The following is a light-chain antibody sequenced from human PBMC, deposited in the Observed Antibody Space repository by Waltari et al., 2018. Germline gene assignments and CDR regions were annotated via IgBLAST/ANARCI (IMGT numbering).Light chain of an antibody. V-gene: IGKV1-39*01. Sequence: DIQMTQSPSSLSASVGDRVTITCRASQSMSSYLNWYQQKPGKAPKLLIYAASSLQSGVPSRFSGSGSGTDFTLTISSLQPEDFATYYCQQSYIPWTFGQGTKVEIK. CDR1: QSMSSY. J-gene: IGKJ1*01. CDR2: AAS. CDR3: QQSYIPWT.